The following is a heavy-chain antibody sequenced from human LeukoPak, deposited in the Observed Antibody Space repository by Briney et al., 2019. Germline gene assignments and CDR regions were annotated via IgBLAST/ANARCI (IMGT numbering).Heavy chain of an antibody. Sequence: GGSLRLSCAASGFTFSSYWMHWVRQAPGKGLVWVSRINSDGSSTSYADSVKGRFTISRDNAKNTLYLQMNSLRAEDTAVYYCARGDYGDYFGAGHSYFDYWGQGTLVTVSS. D-gene: IGHD4-17*01. CDR3: ARGDYGDYFGAGHSYFDY. V-gene: IGHV3-74*01. J-gene: IGHJ4*02. CDR2: INSDGSST. CDR1: GFTFSSYW.